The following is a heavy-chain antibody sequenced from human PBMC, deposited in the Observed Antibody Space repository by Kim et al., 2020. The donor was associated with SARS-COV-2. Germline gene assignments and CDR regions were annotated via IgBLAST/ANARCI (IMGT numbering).Heavy chain of an antibody. CDR2: FDPEDGET. D-gene: IGHD6-13*01. CDR3: ATGAAAGKSNWFDP. CDR1: GYTLTELS. V-gene: IGHV1-24*01. Sequence: ASVKVSCKVSGYTLTELSMHWVRQAPGKGLEWMGGFDPEDGETIYAQKFQVRVTMTEDTSTDTAYMELSSLRSEDTAVYYCATGAAAGKSNWFDPWGQGTLVTVSS. J-gene: IGHJ5*02.